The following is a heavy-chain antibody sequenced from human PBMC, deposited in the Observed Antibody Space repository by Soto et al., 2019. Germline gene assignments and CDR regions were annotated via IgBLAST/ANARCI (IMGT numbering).Heavy chain of an antibody. D-gene: IGHD3-16*01. V-gene: IGHV4-59*12. Sequence: SETLSLTCTVSGGSISSYYWSWIRQPPGKGLEWIGYIYYSGSTNYNPSLKSRVTISVDTSKNQFSLKLSSVTAADTAVYYCATDFGASGLDYWGQGTLVTVSS. CDR1: GGSISSYY. J-gene: IGHJ4*02. CDR2: IYYSGST. CDR3: ATDFGASGLDY.